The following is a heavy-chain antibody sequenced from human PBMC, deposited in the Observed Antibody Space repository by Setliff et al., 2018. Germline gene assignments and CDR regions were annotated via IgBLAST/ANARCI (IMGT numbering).Heavy chain of an antibody. CDR3: AKDRVNDGVWDFDS. J-gene: IGHJ4*02. V-gene: IGHV3-21*01. CDR1: GFTFTSYS. CDR2: ISSSSSYI. D-gene: IGHD2-8*01. Sequence: GGSLRLSCGASGFTFTSYSMTWVRQAPGKGLEWVSSISSSSSYIYYADSVKGRFTISRDNAKNSAYLQMNSLRAEDTAIYYCAKDRVNDGVWDFDSWGPGILVTVSS.